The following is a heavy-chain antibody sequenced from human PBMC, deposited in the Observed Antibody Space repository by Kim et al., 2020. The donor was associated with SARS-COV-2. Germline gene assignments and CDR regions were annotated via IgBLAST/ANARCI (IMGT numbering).Heavy chain of an antibody. D-gene: IGHD5-18*01. V-gene: IGHV3-30-3*01. CDR1: GFTFSSYA. Sequence: GGSLRLSCAASGFTFSSYAMHWVRQAPGKGLEWVAVISYDGSNKYYADSVKGRFTISRDNSKNTLYLQMNSLRAEDTAVYYCARVFFQGIQLWLGFDYWGQGTLVTVSS. CDR3: ARVFFQGIQLWLGFDY. J-gene: IGHJ4*02. CDR2: ISYDGSNK.